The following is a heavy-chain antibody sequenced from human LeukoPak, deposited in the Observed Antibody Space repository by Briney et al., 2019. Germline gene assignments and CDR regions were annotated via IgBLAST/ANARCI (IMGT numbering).Heavy chain of an antibody. V-gene: IGHV3-30-3*01. D-gene: IGHD3-3*01. CDR3: ARGGGYDFWSGYYTPRMDV. CDR1: GFTFSSYA. CDR2: ISYDGSNK. J-gene: IGHJ6*02. Sequence: PGGSLRLSCAASGFTFSSYAMHWVRQAPGKGLEWVAVISYDGSNKYYADSVKGRFTISRDNSKNTLYLQMNSLRAEDTAVYYCARGGGYDFWSGYYTPRMDVWGQGTTVTVSS.